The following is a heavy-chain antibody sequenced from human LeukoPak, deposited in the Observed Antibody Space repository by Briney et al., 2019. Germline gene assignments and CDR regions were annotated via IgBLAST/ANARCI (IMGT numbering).Heavy chain of an antibody. V-gene: IGHV4-4*02. CDR2: IYHSGST. CDR1: GGSISSSNW. J-gene: IGHJ3*02. D-gene: IGHD3-10*01. CDR3: ARDGFSGAAFDI. Sequence: PSETLSLTCAVSGGSISSSNWWSWVRQPPGKGLEWIGEIYHSGSTNYNPSPKSRVTISVDKSKNQFSLKLSSVTAADTAVYYCARDGFSGAAFDIWGQGTMVTVSS.